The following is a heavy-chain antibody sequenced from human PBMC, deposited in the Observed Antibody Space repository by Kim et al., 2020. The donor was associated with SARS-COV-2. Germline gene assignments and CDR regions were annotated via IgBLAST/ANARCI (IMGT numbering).Heavy chain of an antibody. Sequence: GGSLRLSCAASGFTFSSYAMSWVRQAPGKGLEWVSAISGSGGSTYYADSVKGRFTISRDNSKNTLYLQMNSLRAEDTAVYYCAKPSYGSGSYYNGNYYYGMDVWGQGTTVTVSS. V-gene: IGHV3-23*01. CDR1: GFTFSSYA. J-gene: IGHJ6*02. CDR2: ISGSGGST. CDR3: AKPSYGSGSYYNGNYYYGMDV. D-gene: IGHD3-10*01.